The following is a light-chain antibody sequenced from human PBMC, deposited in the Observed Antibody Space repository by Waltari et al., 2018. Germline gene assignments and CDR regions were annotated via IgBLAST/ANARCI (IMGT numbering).Light chain of an antibody. CDR3: QERSDWRGLT. CDR2: DAS. J-gene: IGKJ3*01. V-gene: IGKV3-11*01. Sequence: EIVLTQSPATLSLSPGERAVLSCRASQSFNNYLAWYQQKPGQAPRLLDYDASPRATGLAARFSGSGSGTDFTLTISSLEPEDSAVYYCQERSDWRGLTFGPGTKVDIK. CDR1: QSFNNY.